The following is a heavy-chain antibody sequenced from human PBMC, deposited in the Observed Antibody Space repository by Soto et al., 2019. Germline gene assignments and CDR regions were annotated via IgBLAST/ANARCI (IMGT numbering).Heavy chain of an antibody. V-gene: IGHV4-31*03. Sequence: QVQLQESGPGLVKPSQTLSLTCTVSGGSISSGGYYWSWIRQHPGKALEWIGYIYYSGSTYYNPALKSRVTRSVDTSKNQFSLKLSSVTAADTAVYYCARSSQSTVTTFAYWGQGTLVTVSS. CDR2: IYYSGST. J-gene: IGHJ4*02. CDR1: GGSISSGGYY. D-gene: IGHD4-17*01. CDR3: ARSSQSTVTTFAY.